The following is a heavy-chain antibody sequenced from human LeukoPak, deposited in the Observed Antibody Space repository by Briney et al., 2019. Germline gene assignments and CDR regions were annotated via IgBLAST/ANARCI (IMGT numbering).Heavy chain of an antibody. CDR3: AGGGSGYHYFDY. CDR1: GYTFTSYA. D-gene: IGHD3-22*01. J-gene: IGHJ4*02. V-gene: IGHV1-3*02. CDR2: SNAGNGNT. Sequence: ASVKVSCKASGYTFTSYAMHWVRQAPGQRLEWMGWSNAGNGNTKYSQEFQGRVTITRDTSASTAYMELSSLRSEDMAVYYCAGGGSGYHYFDYWGQGTLVTVSS.